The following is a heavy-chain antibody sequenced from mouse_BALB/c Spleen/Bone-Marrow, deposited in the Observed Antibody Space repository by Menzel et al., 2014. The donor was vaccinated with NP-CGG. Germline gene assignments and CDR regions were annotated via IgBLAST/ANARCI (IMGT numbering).Heavy chain of an antibody. Sequence: QVHVKQSGPQLVRPGASVKISCKASGYSISSYWMHWVKQRPGQGLEWIGMIDPSDSETRLNQKFKDKATLTVDKSSSTAYMQLNSPTSEDSAVYYCAPHYYGYAWFAYWGQGTPVTVSA. CDR1: GYSISSYW. D-gene: IGHD1-2*01. CDR2: IDPSDSET. V-gene: IGHV1-74*01. CDR3: APHYYGYAWFAY. J-gene: IGHJ3*01.